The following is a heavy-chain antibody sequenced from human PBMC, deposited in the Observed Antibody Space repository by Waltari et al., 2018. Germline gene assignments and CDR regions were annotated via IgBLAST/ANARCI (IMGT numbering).Heavy chain of an antibody. CDR2: INEDEREK. CDR1: GFTFSRHW. D-gene: IGHD4-4*01. CDR3: ARDMGIYTNYAAY. J-gene: IGHJ4*02. Sequence: EVQLVESGGGLVQPGGSLRLSCVASGFTFSRHWMSWLRQAPGKGLEWVANINEDEREKFYADSVKGRFTISRDNAKNSLYLQMNSLRVEDTAYYYCARDMGIYTNYAAYWGQGSLVTVSS. V-gene: IGHV3-7*01.